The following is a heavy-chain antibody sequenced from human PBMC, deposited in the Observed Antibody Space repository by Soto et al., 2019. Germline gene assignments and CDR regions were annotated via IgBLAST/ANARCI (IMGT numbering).Heavy chain of an antibody. CDR3: ARSIRYCSSTSCYAKWFDP. CDR2: IYYSGST. CDR1: GGSISNYY. V-gene: IGHV4-59*08. J-gene: IGHJ5*02. D-gene: IGHD2-2*01. Sequence: SETLSLTCIVSGGSISNYYWSWIRQPPGKGLEWIGHIYYSGSTNYNPSLKSRVTISADTSKSQFSLKLSSVTAADTAVYYCARSIRYCSSTSCYAKWFDPWGQGTLVTVSS.